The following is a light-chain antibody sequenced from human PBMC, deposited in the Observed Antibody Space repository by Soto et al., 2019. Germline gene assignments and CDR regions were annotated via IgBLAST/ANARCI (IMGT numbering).Light chain of an antibody. V-gene: IGKV1-5*01. J-gene: IGKJ5*01. CDR2: HAS. Sequence: DIQMTQSPSTLSASIGDRVTISCRASQNIGRWLAWYQQKPGTAPNLLIYHASNLRGGVPSRFSGGGSGTEFTLTISSLEPEDFAVYYCQQRSNWPDTFGQGTRLEIK. CDR1: QNIGRW. CDR3: QQRSNWPDT.